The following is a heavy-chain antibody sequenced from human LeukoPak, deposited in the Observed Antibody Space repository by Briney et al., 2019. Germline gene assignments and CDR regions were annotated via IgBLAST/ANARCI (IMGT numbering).Heavy chain of an antibody. Sequence: GGSLRLSCAASGFTFSSYAMSWVRQAPGKGLEWVSAISGSGGSTYYADSVKGRFTISRDNSMNTLYLQMNSLRAEDTAVYYCAKVDCSGGSCYYPDYWGQGTLVTVSS. CDR2: ISGSGGST. D-gene: IGHD2-15*01. V-gene: IGHV3-23*01. CDR3: AKVDCSGGSCYYPDY. J-gene: IGHJ4*02. CDR1: GFTFSSYA.